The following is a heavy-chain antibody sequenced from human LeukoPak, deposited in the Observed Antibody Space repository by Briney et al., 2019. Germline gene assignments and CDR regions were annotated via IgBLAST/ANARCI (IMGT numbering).Heavy chain of an antibody. V-gene: IGHV4-4*07. CDR3: ARVGMITFGGVIAYYYYYYMDA. J-gene: IGHJ6*03. CDR2: IYTSGST. Sequence: SETLSLTCTVSGGSISSYYWSWIRQPAGKGLEWIGRIYTSGSTNYNPSLKSPVTMSVDTSKNQFSLKLSSVTAADTAVYYCARVGMITFGGVIAYYYYYYMDAWGKGTTVTVSS. D-gene: IGHD3-16*02. CDR1: GGSISSYY.